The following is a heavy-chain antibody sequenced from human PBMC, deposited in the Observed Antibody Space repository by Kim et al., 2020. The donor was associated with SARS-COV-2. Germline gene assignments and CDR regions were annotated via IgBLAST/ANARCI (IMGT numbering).Heavy chain of an antibody. CDR3: ARARHYDFWSGYYPYYYYG. CDR1: GGSFSGYY. J-gene: IGHJ6*01. Sequence: SETLSLTCAVYGGSFSGYYWSWIRQPPGKGLEWIGEINHSGSTNYNPSLKSRVTISVDTSKNQFSLKLSSVTAADTAVYYCARARHYDFWSGYYPYYYYG. V-gene: IGHV4-34*01. CDR2: INHSGST. D-gene: IGHD3-3*01.